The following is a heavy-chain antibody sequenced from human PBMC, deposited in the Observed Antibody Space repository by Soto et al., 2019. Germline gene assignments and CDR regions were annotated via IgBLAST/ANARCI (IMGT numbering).Heavy chain of an antibody. CDR1: GFTFSSYA. Sequence: QVQLVESGGGVVQPGRSLRLSCAASGFTFSSYAMHWVRQAPGKGLEWVAVISYDGSNKYYADSGKGRFTISRDNSKNTLYLQMNSLRAEDTAVYYCARDSATRVRGVNYYYYGMDVWGQGTTVTVSS. CDR2: ISYDGSNK. J-gene: IGHJ6*02. D-gene: IGHD3-10*01. CDR3: ARDSATRVRGVNYYYYGMDV. V-gene: IGHV3-30-3*01.